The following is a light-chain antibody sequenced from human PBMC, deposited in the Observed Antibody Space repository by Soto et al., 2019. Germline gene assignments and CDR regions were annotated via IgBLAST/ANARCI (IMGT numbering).Light chain of an antibody. CDR2: DVS. CDR1: SSDVGTYNY. Sequence: QSALTQPASVSGSPGQSITISCTGTSSDVGTYNYVSWYQQHPGKAPKLMIYDVSNRPSGVSNRFSGSKSGNTASLTISGLPAEDEADYYCSSHTGSTVVFGGGTQLTVL. V-gene: IGLV2-14*01. J-gene: IGLJ2*01. CDR3: SSHTGSTVV.